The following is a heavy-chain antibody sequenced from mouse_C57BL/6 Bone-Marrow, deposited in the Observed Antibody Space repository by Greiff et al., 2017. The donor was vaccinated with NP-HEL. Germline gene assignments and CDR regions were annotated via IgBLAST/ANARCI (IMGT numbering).Heavy chain of an antibody. CDR1: GYTFTSYW. J-gene: IGHJ2*01. Sequence: QVHVKQPGAELVRPGSSVKLSCKASGYTFTSYWMDWVKQRPGQGLEWIGNIYPSDSETHYNQKFKDKATLTVDKSSSTAYMQLSSLTSEDSAVYYCASTVVFDYWGQGTTLTVSS. V-gene: IGHV1-61*01. D-gene: IGHD1-1*01. CDR3: ASTVVFDY. CDR2: IYPSDSET.